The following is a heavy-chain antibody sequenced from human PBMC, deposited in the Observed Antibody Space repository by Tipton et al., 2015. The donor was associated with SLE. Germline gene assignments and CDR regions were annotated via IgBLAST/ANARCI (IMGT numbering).Heavy chain of an antibody. V-gene: IGHV3-21*01. CDR1: GGTFSSYA. J-gene: IGHJ4*02. CDR2: ISSSSSNI. Sequence: VQLVQSGAEVKKPGSSVKVSCKASGGTFSSYAISWVRQAPGQGLEWVSSISSSSSNIYYADSVKGRFTISRDNAKNSLYLQMNSLRAEDTAVYYCAGEYSSSSGYWGQGTLVTVSS. CDR3: AGEYSSSSGY. D-gene: IGHD6-6*01.